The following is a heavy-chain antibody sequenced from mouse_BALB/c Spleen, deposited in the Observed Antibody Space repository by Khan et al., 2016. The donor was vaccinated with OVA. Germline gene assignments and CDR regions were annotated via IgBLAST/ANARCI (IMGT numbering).Heavy chain of an antibody. Sequence: QVRLQQSGAELARPGASVKLSCKASGYTFTDYYINWVKQRPGQGLEWIGEISPGSGDTYYNEKFKGKATLTADKSSSTVYMQLISLTAEASAVYFGARMNYFGYTFAYWGQGTRVTVSA. V-gene: IGHV1-77*01. J-gene: IGHJ3*01. CDR3: ARMNYFGYTFAY. CDR2: ISPGSGDT. CDR1: GYTFTDYY. D-gene: IGHD1-2*01.